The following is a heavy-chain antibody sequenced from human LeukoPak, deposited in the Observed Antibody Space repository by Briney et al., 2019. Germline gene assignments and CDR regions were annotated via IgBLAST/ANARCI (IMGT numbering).Heavy chain of an antibody. CDR2: IFHSGRT. J-gene: IGHJ4*02. CDR3: ARGLISYGTSYFDY. CDR1: DGSISSSSYY. V-gene: IGHV4-39*01. D-gene: IGHD5-18*01. Sequence: PSETLSLTCTVSDGSISSSSYYWGWIRQPPGKGLEWIGSIFHSGRTYYSPSLKSRVTISVDTSKNQFSLKLRSVTAADTAVYYCARGLISYGTSYFDYWGQGTLVTVSS.